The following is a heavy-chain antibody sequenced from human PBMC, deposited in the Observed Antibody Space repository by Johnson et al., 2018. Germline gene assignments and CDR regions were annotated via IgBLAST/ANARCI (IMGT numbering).Heavy chain of an antibody. CDR2: ISYDGSNK. D-gene: IGHD6-19*01. CDR3: AKDGNSGAVAGDYYYYMDV. Sequence: QVQLVESGGGVVKPGGSLRLSCAASGFTFSSFGMHWVRQAPGKGLQWVAVISYDGSNKYYADSVKGRFTISRDNSKNTLYLQMNSLRAEDTAVYYCAKDGNSGAVAGDYYYYMDVWGKGTTVTVSS. CDR1: GFTFSSFG. J-gene: IGHJ6*03. V-gene: IGHV3-30*18.